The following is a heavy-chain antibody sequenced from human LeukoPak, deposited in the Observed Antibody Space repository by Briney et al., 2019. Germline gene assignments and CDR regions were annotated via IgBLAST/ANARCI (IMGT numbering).Heavy chain of an antibody. CDR1: GYTFTGYY. J-gene: IGHJ5*02. Sequence: ASVRVSCKASGYTFTGYYMHWVRQAPGQVLEWMGWINPNSGGTNYAQKFQGRVTMTRDTSISTAYMELSRLRSDDTAVYYCARGFLAPAAAGIWFDPWGQGTLVTVSS. CDR3: ARGFLAPAAAGIWFDP. V-gene: IGHV1-2*02. CDR2: INPNSGGT. D-gene: IGHD6-13*01.